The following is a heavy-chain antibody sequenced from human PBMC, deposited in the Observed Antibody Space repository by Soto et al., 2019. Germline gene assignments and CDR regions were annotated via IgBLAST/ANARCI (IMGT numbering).Heavy chain of an antibody. V-gene: IGHV1-18*01. CDR1: GYTFTKYG. Sequence: QVQLVQSGAEVKNPGASVKVSCKTSGYTFTKYGVGWVRQAPGQGLEWMGWISGSSGNANYAEKVQGRITLTTDTSTSTAYIPLRSLRSDDTAVYYCAREMAALWGEYDYWGQGPLVTVSS. J-gene: IGHJ4*02. CDR2: ISGSSGNA. D-gene: IGHD3-16*01. CDR3: AREMAALWGEYDY.